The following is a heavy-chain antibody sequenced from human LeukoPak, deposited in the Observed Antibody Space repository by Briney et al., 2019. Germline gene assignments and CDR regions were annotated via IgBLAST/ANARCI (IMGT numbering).Heavy chain of an antibody. CDR3: ARGEGVVIMRGNYMDV. J-gene: IGHJ6*03. CDR1: GFTFSNYA. CDR2: ISGSGDNT. Sequence: GGSLRLSCAVSGFTFSNYAMSWVRQAPGKGLEWVSAISGSGDNTYYADSVKGRFTISRDNSKNTLYLQMNSLRAEDTAVYYCARGEGVVIMRGNYMDVWGKGTTVTVSS. V-gene: IGHV3-23*01. D-gene: IGHD3-3*01.